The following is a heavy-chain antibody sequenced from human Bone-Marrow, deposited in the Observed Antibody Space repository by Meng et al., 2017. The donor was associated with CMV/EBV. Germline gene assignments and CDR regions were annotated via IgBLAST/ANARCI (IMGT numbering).Heavy chain of an antibody. CDR1: GGSFSGYY. D-gene: IGHD6-13*01. J-gene: IGHJ5*02. CDR2: INHSGST. V-gene: IGHV4-34*01. CDR3: ASSSSWYWFDP. Sequence: SETLSLTCAVYGGSFSGYYWSWIRQPPGKGLEWIGEINHSGSTNYNPSLKSRVTISVDTSKNQFSLKLSSVTAADTAVYYCASSSSWYWFDPWGHGPLVPVSS.